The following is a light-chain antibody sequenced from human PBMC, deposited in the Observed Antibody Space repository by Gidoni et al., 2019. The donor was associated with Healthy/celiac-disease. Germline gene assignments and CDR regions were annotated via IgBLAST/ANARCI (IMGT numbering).Light chain of an antibody. J-gene: IGKJ4*01. CDR3: QQLNSYPPP. Sequence: IQLGPSPYFLSASVGDRVPIPCRASQGISSYLAWYQQKPGKAPKRLIYDASTLQSGVPSRLSGSGYGTEFTLTISSLQHEDFATYYCQQLNSYPPPFGGGTKVEIK. CDR2: DAS. V-gene: IGKV1-9*01. CDR1: QGISSY.